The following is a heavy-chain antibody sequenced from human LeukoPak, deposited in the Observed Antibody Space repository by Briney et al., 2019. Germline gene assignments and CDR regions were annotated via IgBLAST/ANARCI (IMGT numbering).Heavy chain of an antibody. V-gene: IGHV3-23*01. J-gene: IGHJ4*02. CDR3: AKDAEMATIPTVFDY. CDR2: ISGSGGST. D-gene: IGHD5-24*01. Sequence: GGSLRLSCAASGFTFSSYAMSWVRQAPGKGLEWVSAISGSGGSTYYADSVKGRFTISRDNSKNMLYLQMNSLRAEDTAVYYCAKDAEMATIPTVFDYWGQGTLVTVSS. CDR1: GFTFSSYA.